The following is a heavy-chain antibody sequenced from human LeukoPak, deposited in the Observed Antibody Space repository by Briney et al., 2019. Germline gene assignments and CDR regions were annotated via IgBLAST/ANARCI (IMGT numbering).Heavy chain of an antibody. CDR2: ISSSGSTI. Sequence: GGSLRLSCAASGFTFSSYEMNWVRQAPGKGLEWVSYISSSGSTIYYADSVMGRFTISRDNAKNSLYLQMNSLRAEDTAVYYCAKDWAPYDSSGYYDYWGQGTLVTVSS. D-gene: IGHD3-22*01. CDR1: GFTFSSYE. CDR3: AKDWAPYDSSGYYDY. V-gene: IGHV3-48*03. J-gene: IGHJ4*02.